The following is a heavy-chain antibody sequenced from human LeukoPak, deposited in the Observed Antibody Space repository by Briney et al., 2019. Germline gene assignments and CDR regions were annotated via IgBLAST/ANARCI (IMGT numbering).Heavy chain of an antibody. Sequence: GASVKVSCKASGYTFTSYYMHWVRQAPGQGLEWMGIINPSGGSTSYAQKFQGRVTMTRDTSTSTVYTELSSLRSEDTAVYYCACEPRVAVAGTDLGYWGQGTLVTVSS. J-gene: IGHJ4*02. D-gene: IGHD6-19*01. CDR3: ACEPRVAVAGTDLGY. CDR1: GYTFTSYY. CDR2: INPSGGST. V-gene: IGHV1-46*01.